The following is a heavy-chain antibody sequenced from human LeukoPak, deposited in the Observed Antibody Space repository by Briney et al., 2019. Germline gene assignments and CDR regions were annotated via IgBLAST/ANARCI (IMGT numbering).Heavy chain of an antibody. Sequence: GGSLRLSCAASGFTFDDYAMHWVRQAPGKGLEWVSGVTWNSDTIGYADSVMGRFTISRDNAKNSLYLQMNNLRAEDTALYYCTEDISVGATPYYFDYWGQGTLVTVSS. V-gene: IGHV3-9*01. CDR3: TEDISVGATPYYFDY. CDR1: GFTFDDYA. J-gene: IGHJ4*02. D-gene: IGHD1-26*01. CDR2: VTWNSDTI.